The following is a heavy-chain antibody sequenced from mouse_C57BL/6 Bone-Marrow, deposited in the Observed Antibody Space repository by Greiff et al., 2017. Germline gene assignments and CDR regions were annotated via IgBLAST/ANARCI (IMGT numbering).Heavy chain of an antibody. CDR2: ISDGGSYT. J-gene: IGHJ2*01. CDR3: ARGGSSYRYFDY. D-gene: IGHD1-1*01. Sequence: EVKVVESGGGLVKPGGSLKLSCAASGFTFSSYAMSWVRQTPEKRLEWVATISDGGSYTYYPDNVKGRFTISRDNAKNNLYLQMSHLKSEDTAMYYCARGGSSYRYFDYWGQGTTLTVSS. V-gene: IGHV5-4*03. CDR1: GFTFSSYA.